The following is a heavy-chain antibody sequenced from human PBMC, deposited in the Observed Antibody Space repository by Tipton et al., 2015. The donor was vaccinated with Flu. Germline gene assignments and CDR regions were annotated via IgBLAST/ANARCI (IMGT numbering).Heavy chain of an antibody. J-gene: IGHJ6*02. D-gene: IGHD6-13*01. CDR1: GFTFSSYG. CDR3: AREQAAAVGYYYYGMDV. V-gene: IGHV3-33*01. Sequence: QLVQSGGGVVQPGRSLRLSCAASGFTFSSYGMHWVRQAPGKGLEWVAVIWYDGSNKYYADSVKGRFTISRDNSKNTLYLQMNSLRAEDTAVYYCAREQAAAVGYYYYGMDVWGQGTTVTVSS. CDR2: IWYDGSNK.